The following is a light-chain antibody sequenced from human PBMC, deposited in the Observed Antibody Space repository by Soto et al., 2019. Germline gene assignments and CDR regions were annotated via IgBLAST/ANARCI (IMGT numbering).Light chain of an antibody. CDR3: ASYTSARIRV. CDR2: DVS. Sequence: QSALTQPASVSGSPGQSITISCTGTSTDVGANNYVSWYQQHPGRAPKVMIYDVSYRPSGISSRFSGSKSGNTASLTISGLQADDDADYYCASYTSARIRVFGGGTKVTVL. CDR1: STDVGANNY. V-gene: IGLV2-14*01. J-gene: IGLJ2*01.